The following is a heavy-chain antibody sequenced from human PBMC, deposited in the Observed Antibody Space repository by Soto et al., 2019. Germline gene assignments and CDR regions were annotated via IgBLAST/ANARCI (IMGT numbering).Heavy chain of an antibody. CDR2: IYYSGST. Sequence: QVQLQESGPGLVKPSETLSLTCTVAGGSISSYYWSWIRQPPGKGLEWIGYIYYSGSTNYNPSLKSRVTISVDTSKNQFSLKLSSVTAADTAVYYCARVLGSENYGFWSGYWWWFDPWGQGTLVTVSS. J-gene: IGHJ5*02. V-gene: IGHV4-59*01. CDR3: ARVLGSENYGFWSGYWWWFDP. CDR1: GGSISSYY. D-gene: IGHD3-3*01.